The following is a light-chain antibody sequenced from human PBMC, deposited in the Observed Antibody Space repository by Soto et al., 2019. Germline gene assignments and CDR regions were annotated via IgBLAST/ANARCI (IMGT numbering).Light chain of an antibody. CDR3: QQYYSTPET. Sequence: DIVMTQSPDSLAVSLGERATINCKSSQSVLYSSNNKNYLAWYQQKPGQPPKLLIYWASTRESGVPDRFSGSGSGTDFTLTISSLQAEDAAVYYCQQYYSTPETFGGGTKVEIK. CDR2: WAS. V-gene: IGKV4-1*01. CDR1: QSVLYSSNNKNY. J-gene: IGKJ4*01.